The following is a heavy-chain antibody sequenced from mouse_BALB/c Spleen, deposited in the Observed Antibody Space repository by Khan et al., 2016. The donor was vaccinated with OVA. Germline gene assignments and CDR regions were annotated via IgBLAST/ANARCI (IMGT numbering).Heavy chain of an antibody. CDR1: GFSLTSYG. CDR3: ARNYEYDEGLAY. J-gene: IGHJ3*01. V-gene: IGHV2-2*02. CDR2: IWSVGST. Sequence: QVRLQQSGPGLVQPSQSLSITCTVSGFSLTSYGVHWVRQSPGKGLEWLGVIWSVGSTDYNAAFISRMNIRKDNSKSQAFFKMNSLQANDTAIYYCARNYEYDEGLAYWGQGTLVTVSA. D-gene: IGHD2-4*01.